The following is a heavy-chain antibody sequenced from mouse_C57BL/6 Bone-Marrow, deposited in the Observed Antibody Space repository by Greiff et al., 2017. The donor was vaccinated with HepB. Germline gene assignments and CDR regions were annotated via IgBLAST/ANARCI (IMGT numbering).Heavy chain of an antibody. CDR1: GYSFTGYF. V-gene: IGHV1-20*01. CDR3: ASRYAMDY. J-gene: IGHJ4*01. Sequence: VQLQQSGPELVKPGDSVKISCKASGYSFTGYFMNWVMQSHGKSLEWIGRIDPYNGDTFYNQKFKGKATLTVDKSSSTAHMELRSLTSEDSAVYYCASRYAMDYWGQGTSVTVSS. CDR2: IDPYNGDT.